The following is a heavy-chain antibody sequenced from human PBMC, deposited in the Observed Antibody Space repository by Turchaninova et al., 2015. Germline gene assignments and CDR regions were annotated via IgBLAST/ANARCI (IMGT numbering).Heavy chain of an antibody. CDR3: AKDSGYHLLLAGLDY. J-gene: IGHJ4*02. Sequence: EVQLLESGGGLVQPGGSMRLSCEASRFNFSSYALSWVRQAPGRGVGWVSGVSTHGGSTYYADSVKGRFTISRDNSKDTLYLQMNSLRAEDTAVYYCAKDSGYHLLLAGLDYWGQGTLVTVSS. CDR1: RFNFSSYA. CDR2: VSTHGGST. V-gene: IGHV3-23*01. D-gene: IGHD3-22*01.